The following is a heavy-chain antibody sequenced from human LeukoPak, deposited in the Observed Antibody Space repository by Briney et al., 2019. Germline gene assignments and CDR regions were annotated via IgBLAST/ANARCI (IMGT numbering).Heavy chain of an antibody. CDR3: TLRIVGAPGVDY. D-gene: IGHD1-26*01. CDR1: GFTFSGSA. CDR2: IRSKANSYAT. J-gene: IGHJ4*02. Sequence: GGSLRLSCAASGFTFSGSAMHWVRQASGKGLEWVGRIRSKANSYATAYAASVKGRFTISRDDSKNTAYLQMNSLKTEDTAVYYCTLRIVGAPGVDYWGQGTLVTVSS. V-gene: IGHV3-73*01.